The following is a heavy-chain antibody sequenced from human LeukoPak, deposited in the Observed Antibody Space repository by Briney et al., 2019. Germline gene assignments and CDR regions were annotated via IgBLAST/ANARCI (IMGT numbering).Heavy chain of an antibody. V-gene: IGHV4-59*01. D-gene: IGHD3-10*01. Sequence: PSETLSLTCTVSGGSISSYYWSWIRQPPGKGLEWIGYIYYSGSTNYNPSLKSRVTISVDTSKNQFSLKLNSVTAADTAVYYCAREAVAGGSGSNYYYYGMDVWGQGTTVPVSS. CDR1: GGSISSYY. CDR3: AREAVAGGSGSNYYYYGMDV. J-gene: IGHJ6*02. CDR2: IYYSGST.